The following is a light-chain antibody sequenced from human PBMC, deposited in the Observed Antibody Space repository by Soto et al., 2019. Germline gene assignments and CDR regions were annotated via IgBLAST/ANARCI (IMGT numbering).Light chain of an antibody. V-gene: IGKV3-11*01. J-gene: IGKJ4*01. CDR1: QSVSSY. Sequence: LVLTQSPATLSLSPGERATLSCRASQSVSSYLAWYRQKPGQAPRLLIYDASNRATGIPARFSGSGSGTDFTLTISSLEPEDFGVYYCQQRSNWPPVTFGGGTKVDIK. CDR2: DAS. CDR3: QQRSNWPPVT.